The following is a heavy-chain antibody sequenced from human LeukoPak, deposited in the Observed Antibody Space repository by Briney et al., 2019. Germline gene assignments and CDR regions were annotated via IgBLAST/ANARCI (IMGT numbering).Heavy chain of an antibody. Sequence: PGGSLRLSCAASGFTFSSYSMNWVRQAPGKGLEWDSSISSSSSYIYYADSEKGRFTISRDNAKNSLYLQMNSLRAEDTAVYYCARDLPDSYGYLRADYWGQGTLVTVSS. CDR1: GFTFSSYS. V-gene: IGHV3-21*01. J-gene: IGHJ4*02. D-gene: IGHD5-18*01. CDR2: ISSSSSYI. CDR3: ARDLPDSYGYLRADY.